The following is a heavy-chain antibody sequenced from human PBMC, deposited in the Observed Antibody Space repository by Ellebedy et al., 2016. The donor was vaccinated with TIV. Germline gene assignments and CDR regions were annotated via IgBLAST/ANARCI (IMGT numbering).Heavy chain of an antibody. D-gene: IGHD1-26*01. V-gene: IGHV4-39*07. J-gene: IGHJ4*02. CDR2: IYYSGST. CDR3: ARWLRGATNYFDY. Sequence: MPGGSLRLSCTVSGGSISSSSYYWGWIRQLPGKGLEWIGNIYYSGSTYYNPSLKSRVTISVDTSKNQFSLKLSSVTAADTAVYNCARWLRGATNYFDYWGQGTLVTVSS. CDR1: GGSISSSSYY.